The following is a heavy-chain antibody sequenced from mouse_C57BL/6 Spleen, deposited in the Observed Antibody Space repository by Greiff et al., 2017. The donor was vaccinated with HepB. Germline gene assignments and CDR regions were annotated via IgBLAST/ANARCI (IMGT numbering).Heavy chain of an antibody. Sequence: EVHLVESGGGLVKPGGSLKLSCAASGFTFSSYAMSWVRQTPEKRLEWVATISDGGSYTYYPDNVKGRFTISRDNAKNNLYLQMSHLKSEDTAMYYCARNYYYGSSYGDFDVWGTGTTVTVSS. D-gene: IGHD1-1*01. J-gene: IGHJ1*03. V-gene: IGHV5-4*01. CDR3: ARNYYYGSSYGDFDV. CDR2: ISDGGSYT. CDR1: GFTFSSYA.